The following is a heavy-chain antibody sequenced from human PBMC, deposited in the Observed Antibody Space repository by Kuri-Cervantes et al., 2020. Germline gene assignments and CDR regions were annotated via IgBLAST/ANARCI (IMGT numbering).Heavy chain of an antibody. Sequence: SVKVSCKASGFTFTSSAVQWVRQARGQRLGWIGWIVVGSGNTNYAQKFQERVTITRDMSTSTAYMELSSLRSEDTAVFYCAADSGLDLSGYNFDYWGQGTLVTVSS. J-gene: IGHJ4*02. CDR1: GFTFTSSA. V-gene: IGHV1-58*01. CDR2: IVVGSGNT. CDR3: AADSGLDLSGYNFDY. D-gene: IGHD3-22*01.